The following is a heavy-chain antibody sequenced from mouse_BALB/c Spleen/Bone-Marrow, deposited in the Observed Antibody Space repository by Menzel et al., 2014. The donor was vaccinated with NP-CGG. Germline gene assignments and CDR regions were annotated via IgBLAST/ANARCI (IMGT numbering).Heavy chain of an antibody. D-gene: IGHD2-12*01. CDR3: ARDYEGARTDLYAMDY. J-gene: IGHJ4*01. CDR1: GFSLTGYG. CDR2: IWRDGSI. V-gene: IGHV2-6-7*01. Sequence: QVQLKQPGPGLVAPSQSLSITCTVSGFSLTGYGVYWIRQPPGKGLEWVGMIWRDGSIDYNSVFKSRLTIRKDISKTQVFLKMNRLQTDATHRYYCARDYEGARTDLYAMDYWGQGTSVTVSS.